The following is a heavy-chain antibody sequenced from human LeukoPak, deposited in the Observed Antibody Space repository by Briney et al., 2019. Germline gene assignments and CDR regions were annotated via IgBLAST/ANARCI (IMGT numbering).Heavy chain of an antibody. D-gene: IGHD3-3*01. V-gene: IGHV3-23*01. CDR2: ISGSGGST. CDR1: GFTFSSDA. CDR3: AKDRGILRFFLYYFAY. Sequence: AGSLRLSCAVSGFTFSSDAMSWVRQAPGEGQGLVPAISGSGGSTYYADSVKGRFTISRDNSKNTLYLQMNSLRAEDSAVYYCAKDRGILRFFLYYFAYWGQGTLVTVSS. J-gene: IGHJ4*02.